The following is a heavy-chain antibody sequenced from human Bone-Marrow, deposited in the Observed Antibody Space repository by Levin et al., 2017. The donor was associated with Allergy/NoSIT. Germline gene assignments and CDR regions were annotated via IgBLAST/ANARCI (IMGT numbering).Heavy chain of an antibody. D-gene: IGHD3-3*01. CDR3: SRSYYDFWGGYPPPLGYMDV. J-gene: IGHJ6*03. V-gene: IGHV4-31*03. Sequence: SPTLSLPCTVSWGSIRSGGYYWTWIRQRPGKGLEWIGYMYYSGSAYYSPSLKSRVTMSVDTSKNQFSLKLSSVTAADTAVYYWSRSYYDFWGGYPPPLGYMDVWGKGTTVSVSS. CDR2: MYYSGSA. CDR1: WGSIRSGGYY.